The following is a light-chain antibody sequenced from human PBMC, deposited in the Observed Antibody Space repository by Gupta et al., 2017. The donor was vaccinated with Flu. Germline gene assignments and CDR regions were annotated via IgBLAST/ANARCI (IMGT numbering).Light chain of an antibody. CDR1: ERVSTY. CDR2: AAA. V-gene: IGKV1-39*01. Sequence: PSSLSASIGDRVTISCRASERVSTYLYGYQQTTRNDPKILIIAAATVQAGVPSRCRGSGAGTEDIPTTTNVQQEDVSTYYYQHRDSFLITFGQGTQVDIK. J-gene: IGKJ1*01. CDR3: QHRDSFLIT.